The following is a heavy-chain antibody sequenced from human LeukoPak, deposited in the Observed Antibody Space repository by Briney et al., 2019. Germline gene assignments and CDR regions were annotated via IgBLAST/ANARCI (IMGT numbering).Heavy chain of an antibody. CDR3: ARDGRIVGATFFDY. CDR1: GFTFSSYS. CDR2: ISSSSSTI. D-gene: IGHD1-26*01. J-gene: IGHJ4*02. Sequence: GGSLRLSCAASGFTFSSYSMNWVRQAPGKGLEWVSYISSSSSTIYYADSVKGRFTISRDNAKNSLYLQMNSLRAEDTAVYYCARDGRIVGATFFDYWGQGTLVTVSS. V-gene: IGHV3-48*04.